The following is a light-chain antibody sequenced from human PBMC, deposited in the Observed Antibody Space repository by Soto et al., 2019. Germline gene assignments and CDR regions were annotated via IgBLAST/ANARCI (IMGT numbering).Light chain of an antibody. Sequence: QSVLTQPPSVSAAPGQKVTISCSGSGSNIGKNNVSWYLQLPGAALKLLIYDTNKRPSGIPDRFSGSKSGTSATLGITGLQTGDEADYFCGTWDTRLSVVVFGGGTKLTVL. CDR1: GSNIGKNN. V-gene: IGLV1-51*01. CDR3: GTWDTRLSVVV. J-gene: IGLJ2*01. CDR2: DTN.